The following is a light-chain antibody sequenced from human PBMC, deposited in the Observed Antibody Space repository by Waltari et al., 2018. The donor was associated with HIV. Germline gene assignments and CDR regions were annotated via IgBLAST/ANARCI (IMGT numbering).Light chain of an antibody. CDR2: EGS. CDR3: CSYAGSSTSWV. Sequence: SALTQPASVSGSPGQSITISCTGTSSDVGSYNLVSWYQPHPGKAPKLMIYEGSKRPSGVPNRFSGSKSGNTASLTITGLQAEDEADYYCCSYAGSSTSWVFGGGTKLTVL. J-gene: IGLJ3*02. CDR1: SSDVGSYNL. V-gene: IGLV2-23*01.